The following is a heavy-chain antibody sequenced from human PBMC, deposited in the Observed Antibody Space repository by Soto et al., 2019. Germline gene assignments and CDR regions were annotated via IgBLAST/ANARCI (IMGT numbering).Heavy chain of an antibody. D-gene: IGHD1-26*01. CDR2: IYYSGST. Sequence: SETLSLTCAVYGGSLSGYYWGWIRQPPGKGLEWIGYIYYSGSTNYNPSLKSRVTISVDTSKNQFSLKLSSVTAADTAVYYCARAGVVGATTPGAFDIWGQGTMVTVSS. V-gene: IGHV4-59*01. CDR3: ARAGVVGATTPGAFDI. CDR1: GGSLSGYY. J-gene: IGHJ3*02.